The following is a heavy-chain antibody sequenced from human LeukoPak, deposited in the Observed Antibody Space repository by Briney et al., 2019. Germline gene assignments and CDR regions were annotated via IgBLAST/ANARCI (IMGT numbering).Heavy chain of an antibody. D-gene: IGHD3-10*01. Sequence: SETLSLTCTVSGGSISSYYWSWIRQPAGKGLEWIGRIYTSGSTNYNPSLKSRVTMSVDTSKNQFSLKLSSVTAADTAVYYCARGGDYGSGSYYLGGDYWGQGTLVTVSS. V-gene: IGHV4-4*07. J-gene: IGHJ4*02. CDR3: ARGGDYGSGSYYLGGDY. CDR1: GGSISSYY. CDR2: IYTSGST.